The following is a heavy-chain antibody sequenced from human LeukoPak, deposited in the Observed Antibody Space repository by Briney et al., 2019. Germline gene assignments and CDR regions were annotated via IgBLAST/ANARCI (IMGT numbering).Heavy chain of an antibody. CDR3: ARLHYYDSSGYSLAFDI. Sequence: GGSLRLSCAASGFTISNYEMNWVRQAPGKGLKWLSYISSSGTTTHYADSVKGRFAISRDIPKTSLYLQMNSLRAEDTAVYYCARLHYYDSSGYSLAFDIWGQGTKVTVSS. J-gene: IGHJ3*02. D-gene: IGHD3-22*01. CDR2: ISSSGTTT. CDR1: GFTISNYE. V-gene: IGHV3-48*03.